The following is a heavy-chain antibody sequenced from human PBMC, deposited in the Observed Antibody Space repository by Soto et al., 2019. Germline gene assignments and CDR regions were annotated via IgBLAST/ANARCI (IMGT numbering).Heavy chain of an antibody. Sequence: PVESLKISCKGSGYIFTSYWICCCRQMPVKVLWWMGIIFPSDSDTRYSPSFQGQVTISADRSTSTVLLQWASLKASDTAVYFCARKDKSGYFNRFDPWGQGTLVTVSS. CDR1: GYIFTSYW. CDR3: ARKDKSGYFNRFDP. CDR2: IFPSDSDT. V-gene: IGHV5-51*01. D-gene: IGHD3-22*01. J-gene: IGHJ5*02.